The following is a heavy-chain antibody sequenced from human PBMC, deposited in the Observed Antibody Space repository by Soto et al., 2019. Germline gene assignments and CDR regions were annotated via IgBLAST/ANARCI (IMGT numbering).Heavy chain of an antibody. D-gene: IGHD3-22*01. Sequence: PGGSLRLSCAASGFTVSSNYARSWVRQAPGKGLEWVSGISENGGSTDYVDSVKGRFTISRDNANTTLYLQMNSLRAEDTALYYCARESSLYYYDSSGYYPDAFDIWGQGTMVTVSS. CDR2: ISENGGST. CDR1: GFTVSSNYA. V-gene: IGHV3-20*04. CDR3: ARESSLYYYDSSGYYPDAFDI. J-gene: IGHJ3*02.